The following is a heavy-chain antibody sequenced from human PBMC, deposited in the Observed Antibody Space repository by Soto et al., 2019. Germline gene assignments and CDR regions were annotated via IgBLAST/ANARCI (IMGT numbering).Heavy chain of an antibody. D-gene: IGHD1-26*01. CDR3: ARDRSGIDY. V-gene: IGHV4-34*01. J-gene: IGHJ4*02. CDR1: GGSFSDYY. Sequence: PSETLSLTCAVYGGSFSDYYWSWIRQPPGKGLEWIGEINHSGSTNYNPSLKSRVTISVDTSKNQFSLKLSSVTAADTAVYYCARDRSGIDYWGQGTLVTVSS. CDR2: INHSGST.